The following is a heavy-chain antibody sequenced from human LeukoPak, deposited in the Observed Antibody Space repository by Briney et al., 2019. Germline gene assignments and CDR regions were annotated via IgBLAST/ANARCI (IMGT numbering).Heavy chain of an antibody. D-gene: IGHD3-22*01. CDR3: ARGLYDSSGYYLGNDAFDI. Sequence: ASVKVSCKASGGTFSSYAISWVRQAPGQGLEWMGRIIPILGIANYAQKFQGRVTITADKSTSTAYMELSSLRSEDTAVYYCARGLYDSSGYYLGNDAFDIWGQGTMVTVSS. CDR2: IIPILGIA. J-gene: IGHJ3*02. CDR1: GGTFSSYA. V-gene: IGHV1-69*04.